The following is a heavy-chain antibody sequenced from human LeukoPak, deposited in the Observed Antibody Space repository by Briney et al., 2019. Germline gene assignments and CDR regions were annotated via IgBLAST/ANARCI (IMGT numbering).Heavy chain of an antibody. CDR3: ARGHFGRYFDWSPATYFDY. CDR1: GGSISSYY. J-gene: IGHJ4*02. Sequence: SETLSLTCTVSGGSISSYYWSWIRQPPGKGLEWIGYIYYSGSTNYNPSLKSRVTISLDTSKNQFSLKLSSVTAADTAVYYCARGHFGRYFDWSPATYFDYWGQGTLVTVSS. CDR2: IYYSGST. V-gene: IGHV4-59*01. D-gene: IGHD3-9*01.